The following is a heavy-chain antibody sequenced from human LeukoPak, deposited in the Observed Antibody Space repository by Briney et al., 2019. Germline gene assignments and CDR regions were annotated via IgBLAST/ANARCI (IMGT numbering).Heavy chain of an antibody. CDR1: GGTFSSYT. V-gene: IGHV1-69*02. CDR2: IIPILGIA. CDR3: ARATSMTIFGVVPTD. J-gene: IGHJ4*02. D-gene: IGHD3-3*01. Sequence: SVKVSCKASGGTFSSYTISWVRQAPGQGLEWMGRIIPILGIANYAQKFQGRVTITADKSTSTAYMELSSLRSEDTAVYYCARATSMTIFGVVPTDWGQGTLVTVSS.